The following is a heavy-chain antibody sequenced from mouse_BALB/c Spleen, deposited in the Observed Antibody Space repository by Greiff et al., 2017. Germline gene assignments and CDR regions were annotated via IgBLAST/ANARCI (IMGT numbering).Heavy chain of an antibody. CDR1: GFNIKDTY. V-gene: IGHV14-3*02. Sequence: EVQLQESGAELVKPGASVKLSCTASGFNIKDTYMHWVKQRPEQGLEWIGRIDPANGNTKYDPKFQGKATITADTSSNTAYLQLSSLTSEDTAVYYCAKGNYAFFDYWGQGTTLTVSS. CDR2: IDPANGNT. D-gene: IGHD2-1*01. CDR3: AKGNYAFFDY. J-gene: IGHJ2*01.